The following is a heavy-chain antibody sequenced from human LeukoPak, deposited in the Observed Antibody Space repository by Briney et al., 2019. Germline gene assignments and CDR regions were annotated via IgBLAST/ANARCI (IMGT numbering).Heavy chain of an antibody. CDR3: AKAYYDSSGYYHFDY. CDR2: IGGGGDT. D-gene: IGHD3-22*01. Sequence: GGSLRLSCAASGFSVSSYVMSWVRQAPGKGLEWVSGIGGGGDTYYADSVKGRFTNSRDNSKNTMSLHMNSLRAEDTAVYYCAKAYYDSSGYYHFDYWGQGTLVTVSS. V-gene: IGHV3-23*01. J-gene: IGHJ4*02. CDR1: GFSVSSYV.